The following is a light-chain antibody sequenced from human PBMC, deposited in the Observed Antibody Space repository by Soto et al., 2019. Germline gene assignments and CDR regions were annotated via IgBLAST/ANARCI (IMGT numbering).Light chain of an antibody. J-gene: IGLJ1*01. Sequence: QLVLTQPPSVSGAPGQRVTVSCTGSSSNIGAGYDVHWYQQLPGTAPKLLIYGNSNRPSGVPDRFSGSKSGTSAFLAITGLQAEDEADYYCQSYDSSLSGDVFGTGTKLTVL. CDR1: SSNIGAGYD. CDR3: QSYDSSLSGDV. V-gene: IGLV1-40*01. CDR2: GNS.